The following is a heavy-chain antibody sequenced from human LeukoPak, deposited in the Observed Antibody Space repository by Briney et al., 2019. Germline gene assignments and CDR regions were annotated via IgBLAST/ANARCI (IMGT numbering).Heavy chain of an antibody. CDR2: IYYSGNT. J-gene: IGHJ4*02. V-gene: IGHV4-39*07. Sequence: SETLSLTCTVSGGSISGSSYYWGWIRQPPGKGLEWIGSIYYSGNTYYNPSLKSRVTISVDTSKNQFSLKLSSVTAADTAVYYCARVFTVPAGYYFDYWGQGTLVTVSS. CDR3: ARVFTVPAGYYFDY. D-gene: IGHD4-17*01. CDR1: GGSISGSSYY.